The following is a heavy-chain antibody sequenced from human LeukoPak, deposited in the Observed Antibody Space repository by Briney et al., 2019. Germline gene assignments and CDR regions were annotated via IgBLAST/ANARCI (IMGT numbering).Heavy chain of an antibody. D-gene: IGHD6-6*01. V-gene: IGHV3-48*01. CDR3: AREYSSSSGRAFDI. J-gene: IGHJ3*02. CDR2: LTSSRSTI. Sequence: PVQPLDSASILTSSRSTIYYADSVKGRFTISSDNAENSLYLQMNSLRADDTAVYYCAREYSSSSGRAFDIWGQGTMVTVSS.